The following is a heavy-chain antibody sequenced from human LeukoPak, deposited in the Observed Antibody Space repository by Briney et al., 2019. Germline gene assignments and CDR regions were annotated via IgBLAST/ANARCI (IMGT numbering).Heavy chain of an antibody. CDR2: IYTSGST. CDR1: GGSFSGYY. Sequence: SETLSLTCAVYGGSFSGYYWSWIRQPAGKGLEWIGRIYTSGSTNYDPSLKSRVTISVDTSKNQFSLKLSSVTAADTAVYYCAREVDNSDYYHPGAFDIWGQGTMVTVSS. D-gene: IGHD3-22*01. CDR3: AREVDNSDYYHPGAFDI. J-gene: IGHJ3*02. V-gene: IGHV4-4*07.